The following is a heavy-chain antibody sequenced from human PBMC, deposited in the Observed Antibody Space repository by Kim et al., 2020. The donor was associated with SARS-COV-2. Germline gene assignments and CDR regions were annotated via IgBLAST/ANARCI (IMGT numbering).Heavy chain of an antibody. CDR3: ATLGSSPSSADRNYFYYGMDV. Sequence: GGSLRLSCAASGFTFSSYGMHWVRQAPGKGLEWVAVISYDGSNKYYADSVKGRFTISRDNSKNTLYLQMNSLRAEDTAVYYCATLGSSPSSADRNYFYYGMDVWGQGTTVTVSS. J-gene: IGHJ6*02. D-gene: IGHD6-6*01. CDR2: ISYDGSNK. CDR1: GFTFSSYG. V-gene: IGHV3-30*03.